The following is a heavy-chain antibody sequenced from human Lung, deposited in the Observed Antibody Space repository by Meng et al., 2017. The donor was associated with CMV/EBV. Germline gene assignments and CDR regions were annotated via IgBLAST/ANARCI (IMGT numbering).Heavy chain of an antibody. Sequence: GGSXRLXCATSGFNFKIFGMHWLRQLPGKGLEWVAFIRYDEKTKYYADSVKGRFTIFRDNSKNTLYLQMNSLRVEDTAVYYCVKDFPGDCYPLCYYFSHGMDVXGQGXTVTVSS. CDR1: GFNFKIFG. D-gene: IGHD2-21*01. J-gene: IGHJ6*02. CDR3: VKDFPGDCYPLCYYFSHGMDV. CDR2: IRYDEKTK. V-gene: IGHV3-30*02.